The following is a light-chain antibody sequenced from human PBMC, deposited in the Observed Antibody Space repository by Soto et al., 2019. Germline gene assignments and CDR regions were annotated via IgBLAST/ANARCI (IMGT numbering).Light chain of an antibody. Sequence: QSLLTQPPSVSGAPVQRVSISCTGSSTNIWAVYGVHWYQQRPGTSPKLLIVGKTIRPSGFTDRFSASTSGTSASLAITGLQAEDEGDYYCQSHDSTLSXRYVVGTGTKVXV. J-gene: IGLJ1*01. V-gene: IGLV1-40*01. CDR3: QSHDSTLSXRYV. CDR1: STNIWAVYG. CDR2: GKT.